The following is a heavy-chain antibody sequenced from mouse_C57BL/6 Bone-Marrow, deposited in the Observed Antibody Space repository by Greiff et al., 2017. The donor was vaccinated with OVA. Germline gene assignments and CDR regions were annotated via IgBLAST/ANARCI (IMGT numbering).Heavy chain of an antibody. CDR2: ISSGGDYI. J-gene: IGHJ4*01. D-gene: IGHD2-1*01. Sequence: EVKLMESGPGLVKPGGSLKLSCAASGFTFSSYAMSWVRQTPEKRLEWVAYISSGGDYIYYADTVKGRFTISRDNARNTLYLQMSSLKSEDTAMYYCTRLLDAMDYWGQGTSVTVSS. V-gene: IGHV5-9-1*02. CDR3: TRLLDAMDY. CDR1: GFTFSSYA.